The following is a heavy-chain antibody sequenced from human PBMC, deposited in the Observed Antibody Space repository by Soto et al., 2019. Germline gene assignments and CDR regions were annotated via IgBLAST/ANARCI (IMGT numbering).Heavy chain of an antibody. V-gene: IGHV4-30-4*01. Sequence: QVQLQESGPGLVKPSQTLSLTCTVSGGSISSGDYYWSWIRQPPGKGLEWIGYIYYSGRTYYNPSLTSRLTISVDTSKNQFSLKLSSVTAADTAVYYCARVTPAPAATNYNCFDPWGQGTLVTVSS. CDR1: GGSISSGDYY. CDR2: IYYSGRT. J-gene: IGHJ5*02. CDR3: ARVTPAPAATNYNCFDP. D-gene: IGHD2-2*01.